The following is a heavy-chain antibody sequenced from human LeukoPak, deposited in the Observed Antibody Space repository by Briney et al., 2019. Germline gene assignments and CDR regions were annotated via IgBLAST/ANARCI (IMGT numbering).Heavy chain of an antibody. J-gene: IGHJ4*02. Sequence: SETLSLTCTVYNGSFSGYYWTWIRQPPGKGLEWIGEITHSGDTNYNPSLESRVTMSVDTSKNQFSLKLISVTAADTAVYFCARGEWWYYFDSWGQGTLVSVSS. CDR3: ARGEWWYYFDS. V-gene: IGHV4-34*01. D-gene: IGHD2-15*01. CDR2: ITHSGDT. CDR1: NGSFSGYY.